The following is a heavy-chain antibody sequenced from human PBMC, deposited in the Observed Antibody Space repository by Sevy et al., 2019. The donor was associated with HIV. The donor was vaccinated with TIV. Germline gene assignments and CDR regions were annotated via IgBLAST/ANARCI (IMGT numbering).Heavy chain of an antibody. V-gene: IGHV4-34*01. CDR2: VDDTGNI. Sequence: SETLSLTCAVYVDSFNGHYWSWVRQVPGRGLEWIGVVDDTGNINYNPAFDNRLAISVNRPKNQFSLNLRSLTAADTADYYGAREPIEAPGRGYFDIWGHGNRVTVSS. CDR3: AREPIEAPGRGYFDI. J-gene: IGHJ4*03. D-gene: IGHD6-13*01. CDR1: VDSFNGHY.